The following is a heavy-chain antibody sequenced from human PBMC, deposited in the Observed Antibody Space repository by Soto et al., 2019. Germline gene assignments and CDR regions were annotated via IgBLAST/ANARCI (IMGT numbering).Heavy chain of an antibody. CDR2: IFHSGNT. CDR1: GVSIGSHDC. Sequence: SETLSLTCAVSGVSIGSHDCWTWVRQPPGKGLEWIGYIFHSGNTNYNPSFQRRLTISLDTSKNQFSLKLSSVTAADTAVYYCARVVGYDTLTGYYRGAGWFDPWGQGTLVTVSS. J-gene: IGHJ5*01. D-gene: IGHD3-9*01. V-gene: IGHV4-4*02. CDR3: ARVVGYDTLTGYYRGAGWFDP.